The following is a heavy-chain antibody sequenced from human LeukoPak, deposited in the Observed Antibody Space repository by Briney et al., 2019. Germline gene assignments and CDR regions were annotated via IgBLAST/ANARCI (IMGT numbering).Heavy chain of an antibody. J-gene: IGHJ4*02. Sequence: GGSLRLSCAASGFTFSSYEMNWVRQAPGKGLEWVSYISSSGSTIYYADSVKGRFTISRDNAKNSLYLQMNSLRAEDTAVYYCARLSYDGSGSYFDYWGQGTLVTVSS. V-gene: IGHV3-48*03. CDR2: ISSSGSTI. CDR1: GFTFSSYE. CDR3: ARLSYDGSGSYFDY. D-gene: IGHD3-10*01.